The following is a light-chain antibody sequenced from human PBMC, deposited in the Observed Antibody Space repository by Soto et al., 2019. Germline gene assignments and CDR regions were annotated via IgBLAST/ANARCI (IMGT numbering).Light chain of an antibody. CDR3: QQYGSSGT. V-gene: IGKV3-15*01. CDR1: QSVSTH. CDR2: ETS. J-gene: IGKJ1*01. Sequence: EIVVTQFPATLSVSPGERATLSCRTSQSVSTHLAWFQQRPGQAPRLLIYETSTRATGVPARFTGSGSETEFTLTISRLEPEDFAVYYCQQYGSSGTFGQGTKVEIK.